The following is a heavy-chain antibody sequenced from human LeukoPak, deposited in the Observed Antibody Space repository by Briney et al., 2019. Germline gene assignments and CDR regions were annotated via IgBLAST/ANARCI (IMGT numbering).Heavy chain of an antibody. V-gene: IGHV3-74*01. D-gene: IGHD6-13*01. Sequence: GGSLRLSCAASGFTFSSYWMHWVRQAPGKGLVWVSRINSDGSSTSYADSVKGRFTISRDNAKNTLYLQMNSLRAEDTAVYYCARVGYSSSWYGQLYYYYYYYMDVWGKGTAVTVSS. J-gene: IGHJ6*03. CDR1: GFTFSSYW. CDR2: INSDGSST. CDR3: ARVGYSSSWYGQLYYYYYYYMDV.